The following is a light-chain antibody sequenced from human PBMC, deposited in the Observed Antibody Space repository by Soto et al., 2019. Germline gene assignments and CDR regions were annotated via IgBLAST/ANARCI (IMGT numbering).Light chain of an antibody. J-gene: IGLJ1*01. Sequence: QSVLTQPAFVSGSPGQSITISCTGTSSDVGGYEFVSWYQQHPDNAPKLIIYDVSDRPSGESSRFSGSKSANTASLTISGLQAEDEADYYCSSYTSSGTYVFGTGTKLTVL. CDR3: SSYTSSGTYV. CDR1: SSDVGGYEF. V-gene: IGLV2-14*01. CDR2: DVS.